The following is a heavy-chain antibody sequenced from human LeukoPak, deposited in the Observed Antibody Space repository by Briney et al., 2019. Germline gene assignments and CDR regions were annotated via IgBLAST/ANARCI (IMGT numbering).Heavy chain of an antibody. CDR3: ARDRSSTSPGWFDP. D-gene: IGHD2-2*01. Sequence: SETLSLTCTVSGGSISSGGYYWSWIRQHPGKGLEWIGRIYTSGSTNYNPSLKSRVTMSVDTSKNQFSLKLSSVTAADTAVYYCARDRSSTSPGWFDPWGQGTLVTVSS. V-gene: IGHV4-61*02. J-gene: IGHJ5*02. CDR1: GGSISSGGYY. CDR2: IYTSGST.